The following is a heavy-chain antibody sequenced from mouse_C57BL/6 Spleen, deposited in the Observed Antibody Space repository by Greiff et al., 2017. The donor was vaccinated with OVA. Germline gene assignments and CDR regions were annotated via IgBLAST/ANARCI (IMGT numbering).Heavy chain of an antibody. CDR2: IDPANGNT. Sequence: VHVKQSVAELVRPGASVKLSCTASGFNIKNTYMHWVKQRPEQGLEWIGRIDPANGNTKYAPKFQGKATITADTSSNTAYLQLSSLTSEDTAIYYCARQLRLHVSWFAYWGQGTLVTVSA. V-gene: IGHV14-3*01. CDR3: ARQLRLHVSWFAY. CDR1: GFNIKNTY. D-gene: IGHD3-2*02. J-gene: IGHJ3*01.